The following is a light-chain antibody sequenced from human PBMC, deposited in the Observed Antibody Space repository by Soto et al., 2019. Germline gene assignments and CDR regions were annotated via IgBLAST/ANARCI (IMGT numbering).Light chain of an antibody. CDR2: AAS. CDR3: LPHSTYPLT. Sequence: DIQMTQFPSSLSASVGDRVTITCRASQGIRNDLGWYQQKPGKAPKRLIYAASSLQSGVPSRFSGSGSGTEFALAISSLQPEDSATFYCLPHSTYPLTFGQGTKVEIK. CDR1: QGIRND. V-gene: IGKV1-17*01. J-gene: IGKJ1*01.